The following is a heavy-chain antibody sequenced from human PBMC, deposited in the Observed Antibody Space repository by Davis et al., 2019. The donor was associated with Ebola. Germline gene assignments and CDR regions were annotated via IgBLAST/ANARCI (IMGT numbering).Heavy chain of an antibody. V-gene: IGHV1-46*01. J-gene: IGHJ5*02. CDR1: GYTFTGYY. D-gene: IGHD2-2*01. CDR2: INPSGGST. Sequence: AASVKVSCKASGYTFTGYYMHWVRQAPGQGLEWMGIINPSGGSTSYAQKFQGRVTMTRDTSTSTVYMELSSLGSEDTAVYYCARDQSNIVVVPAEFDPWGQGTLVTVSS. CDR3: ARDQSNIVVVPAEFDP.